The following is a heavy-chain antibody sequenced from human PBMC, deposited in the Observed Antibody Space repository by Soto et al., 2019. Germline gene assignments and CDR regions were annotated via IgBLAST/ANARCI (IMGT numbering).Heavy chain of an antibody. CDR1: GFTVSSTY. Sequence: PGGSLRLSCAASGFTVSSTYMSWVRQAPGKGLEWVSVIYIGGNTYYGDSVKGRFSISRDNSKNTLYLQMNSLRAEDTAVYYCARIPRRDGHNLYGTDVWGQGTTVTVSS. J-gene: IGHJ6*02. V-gene: IGHV3-53*01. D-gene: IGHD2-21*01. CDR2: IYIGGNT. CDR3: ARIPRRDGHNLYGTDV.